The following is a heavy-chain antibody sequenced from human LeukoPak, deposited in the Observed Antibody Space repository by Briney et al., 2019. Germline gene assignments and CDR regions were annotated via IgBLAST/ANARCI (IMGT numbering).Heavy chain of an antibody. CDR3: ARDGIAVAGAQGFDY. Sequence: ASVKVSCKASGYTFTGYYMHWVRQAPGQGLEWMGRINPNSGGTNYAQKFQGRVTMTRDTSISTAYMELSRLRSDDTAVYYCARDGIAVAGAQGFDYWGQGTLVTVSS. CDR2: INPNSGGT. CDR1: GYTFTGYY. D-gene: IGHD6-19*01. J-gene: IGHJ4*02. V-gene: IGHV1-2*06.